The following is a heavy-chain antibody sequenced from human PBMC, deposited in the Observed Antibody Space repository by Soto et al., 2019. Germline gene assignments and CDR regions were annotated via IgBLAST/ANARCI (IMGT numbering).Heavy chain of an antibody. CDR1: GFTFSSYA. V-gene: IGHV3-23*01. CDR3: AKELVAVAGTGCHY. Sequence: EVQLLESGGGLVQPGGSLRLSCAASGFTFSSYAMSWVRQAPGKGLEWVSVISGSGNSPHYADSVKGRFTISRDNSKNTLSLQMNSLRAEDTAVYYFAKELVAVAGTGCHYWGQGTLVTVSS. CDR2: ISGSGNSP. D-gene: IGHD6-19*01. J-gene: IGHJ4*02.